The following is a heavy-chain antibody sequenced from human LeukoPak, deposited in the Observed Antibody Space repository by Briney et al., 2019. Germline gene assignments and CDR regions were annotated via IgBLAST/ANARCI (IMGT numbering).Heavy chain of an antibody. CDR3: ARLRFDFWSGYTHPYFDY. CDR1: GYSISSGYY. Sequence: SETLSLTCAVSGYSISSGYYWAWIRQSPGKGLEWIGSIYYSGSTYYNPSLKSRVTISVDTSKIQFSLKLSSVAATDTAVYFCARLRFDFWSGYTHPYFDYWGQGTLVTVSS. D-gene: IGHD3-3*01. CDR2: IYYSGST. V-gene: IGHV4-38-2*01. J-gene: IGHJ4*02.